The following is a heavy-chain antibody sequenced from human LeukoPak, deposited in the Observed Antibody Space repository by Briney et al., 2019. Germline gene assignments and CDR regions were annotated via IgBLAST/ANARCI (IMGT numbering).Heavy chain of an antibody. J-gene: IGHJ5*02. CDR2: IYYSGST. Sequence: SETLSLTCTVSGGSISSYYWSWIRQPPGKGLEWIGYIYYSGSTNYNPSLKSRVTISVDTSKNQSSLKLSSVTAADTAVYYCARVVRGGYCSSTSCSPRFDPWGQGTLVTVSS. V-gene: IGHV4-59*08. CDR3: ARVVRGGYCSSTSCSPRFDP. D-gene: IGHD2-2*01. CDR1: GGSISSYY.